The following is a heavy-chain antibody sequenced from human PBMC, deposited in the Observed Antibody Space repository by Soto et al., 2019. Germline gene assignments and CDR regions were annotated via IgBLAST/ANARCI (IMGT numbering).Heavy chain of an antibody. CDR3: VRQVIGRLHGLVDV. D-gene: IGHD5-12*01. V-gene: IGHV4-59*08. CDR1: GGSIDGYN. Sequence: QVQLQESGPGLVKPSETLSLTCTVSGGSIDGYNCAWIRQTPGKALEWVGYVYDNGDSGYNPSLKSRVTLSMDTSKSRFSLQLRSVTAADTAVYYCVRQVIGRLHGLVDVWGRGTTVTVSS. J-gene: IGHJ6*01. CDR2: VYDNGDS.